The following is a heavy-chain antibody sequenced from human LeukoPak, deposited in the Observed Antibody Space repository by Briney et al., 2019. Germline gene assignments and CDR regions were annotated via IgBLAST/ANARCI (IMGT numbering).Heavy chain of an antibody. V-gene: IGHV3-64D*09. Sequence: GGSLRLSCSASGFTFSSYAMHWVGHAPGKGLEDVSAISSNGGSTYYADSVKGRFTISRDNSKNALYLQMSSLRAEDTAVYYCVKDYNWNIFHYWGQGTLVTVSS. D-gene: IGHD1/OR15-1a*01. CDR1: GFTFSSYA. CDR2: ISSNGGST. CDR3: VKDYNWNIFHY. J-gene: IGHJ4*02.